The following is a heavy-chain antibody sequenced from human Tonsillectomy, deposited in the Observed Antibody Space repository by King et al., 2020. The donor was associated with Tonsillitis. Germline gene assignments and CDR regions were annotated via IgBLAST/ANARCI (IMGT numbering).Heavy chain of an antibody. Sequence: QLQESGPGLVKPSETLSLTCTVSGGSISSNNSYWGWIRQPPGKGLEWIGSIYYRGSSYHNPSLRSRLTISVDTSKNQFSLKLRSVTAADTAVYYCARNRYTXGWFEAFDYWGQGTLVTVST. J-gene: IGHJ4*02. V-gene: IGHV4-39*01. CDR1: GGSISSNNSY. D-gene: IGHD3-16*02. CDR3: ARNRYTXGWFEAFDY. CDR2: IYYRGSS.